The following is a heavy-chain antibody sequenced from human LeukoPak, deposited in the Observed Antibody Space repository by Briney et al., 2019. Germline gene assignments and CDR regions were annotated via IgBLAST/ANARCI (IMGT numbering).Heavy chain of an antibody. CDR3: ARGDWFGEKKGNVVDY. CDR1: GFTFSSYA. CDR2: ISYDGSNK. Sequence: GGSLRLSCAASGFTFSSYAMHWVRQAPGKGLEWVAVISYDGSNKYYADSVKGRFTFSRDSSKNTLYLQMNSLRAEDTAVYYCARGDWFGEKKGNVVDYWGQGTLVTVSS. J-gene: IGHJ4*02. V-gene: IGHV3-30-3*01. D-gene: IGHD3-10*01.